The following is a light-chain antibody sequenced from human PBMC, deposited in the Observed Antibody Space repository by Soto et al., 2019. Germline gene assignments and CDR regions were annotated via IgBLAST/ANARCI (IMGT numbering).Light chain of an antibody. V-gene: IGKV3-15*01. CDR3: QQYSKWPIT. Sequence: EIVMTQFPTILAVSPGESATPSCKVSQSVNSNYLAWYQQHPGQPPRLLIYGISTRATGIPARFSGSGSGTEFSLTISSLQSEDFAVYYCQQYSKWPITFGQGTRLEIK. CDR1: QSVNSN. J-gene: IGKJ5*01. CDR2: GIS.